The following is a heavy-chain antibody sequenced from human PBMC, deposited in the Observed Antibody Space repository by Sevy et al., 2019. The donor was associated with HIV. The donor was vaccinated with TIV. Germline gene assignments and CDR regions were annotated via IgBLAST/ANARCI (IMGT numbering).Heavy chain of an antibody. Sequence: GGSLRLSCAVSGFTFSTYTMNWVRQAPGKGLEWVSSFSSSSRYINYADSVKGRFTISRDNAKNSVYLQMNSLRAEDTALYYCAREIYCSSTSCTSDNWGQGTLVTVSS. D-gene: IGHD2-2*01. CDR3: AREIYCSSTSCTSDN. J-gene: IGHJ4*02. CDR1: GFTFSTYT. V-gene: IGHV3-21*01. CDR2: FSSSSRYI.